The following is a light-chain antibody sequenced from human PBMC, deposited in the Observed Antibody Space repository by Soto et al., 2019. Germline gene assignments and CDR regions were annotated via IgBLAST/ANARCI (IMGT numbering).Light chain of an antibody. CDR2: DVS. J-gene: IGLJ3*02. V-gene: IGLV2-14*01. CDR1: SSDIGDYNY. Sequence: QSALTQPASVSGSPGQSITISCTGTSSDIGDYNYVSWYQQYPGKVPKLVIYDVSHRPSGVSNRFSGSKSGNTASLTISGLQDEDEADYYCSSSTPTTSLVVFGGGTKMTVL. CDR3: SSSTPTTSLVV.